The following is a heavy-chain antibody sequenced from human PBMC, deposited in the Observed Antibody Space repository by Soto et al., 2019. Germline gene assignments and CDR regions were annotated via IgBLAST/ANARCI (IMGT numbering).Heavy chain of an antibody. J-gene: IGHJ4*02. V-gene: IGHV5-51*01. Sequence: PGESLKISCKGSGYSFTSYWIGWVRQMPGKGLERMGIIYPGDSDTRYSPSFQGQVTISADKSISTAYLQWSSLKASDTAMYYCARWETRYYYDSSGYYPFDYWGQGTLVTVSS. CDR1: GYSFTSYW. CDR3: ARWETRYYYDSSGYYPFDY. D-gene: IGHD3-22*01. CDR2: IYPGDSDT.